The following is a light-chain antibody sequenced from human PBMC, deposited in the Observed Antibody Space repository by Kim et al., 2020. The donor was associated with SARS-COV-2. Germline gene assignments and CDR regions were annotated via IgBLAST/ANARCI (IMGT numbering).Light chain of an antibody. CDR3: NSRDSNDNVV. CDR2: GKN. V-gene: IGLV3-19*01. CDR1: SLRSYY. Sequence: ALGQTVRITCQGDSLRSYYATWYQQKPGQAPILVIYGKNNRPSGIPDRFSGSNSGNTASLTITGIQAGDEADYYCNSRDSNDNVVFGGGTQLTVL. J-gene: IGLJ2*01.